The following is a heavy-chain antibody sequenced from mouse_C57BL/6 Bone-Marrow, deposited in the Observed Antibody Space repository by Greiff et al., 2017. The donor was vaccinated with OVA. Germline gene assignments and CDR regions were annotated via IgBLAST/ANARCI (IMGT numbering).Heavy chain of an antibody. CDR2: IDPETGGT. D-gene: IGHD4-1*01. J-gene: IGHJ2*01. CDR3: TRNWDGY. Sequence: QVTLKESGAELVRPGASVTLSCKASGYTFTDYEMHWVKQTPVHGLEWIGAIDPETGGTAYNQKFKGKAILTADKSSSTAYMELRSLTSEDSAVYYCTRNWDGYWGQGTTLTVSS. CDR1: GYTFTDYE. V-gene: IGHV1-15*01.